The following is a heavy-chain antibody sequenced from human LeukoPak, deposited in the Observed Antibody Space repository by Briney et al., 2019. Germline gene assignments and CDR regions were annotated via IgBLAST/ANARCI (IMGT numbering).Heavy chain of an antibody. V-gene: IGHV4-59*01. CDR1: GGSISSYY. CDR3: ARVGSYSKTHYYYYMDV. D-gene: IGHD1-26*01. CDR2: IYYSGST. J-gene: IGHJ6*03. Sequence: SETLSLTCTVSGGSISSYYWSWIRQPPGKGLEWIGYIYYSGSTNYNPSLKSRVTISVDTSKNQFSLKLSSVTAADTAVYYCARVGSYSKTHYYYYMDVWGKGTTVTVSS.